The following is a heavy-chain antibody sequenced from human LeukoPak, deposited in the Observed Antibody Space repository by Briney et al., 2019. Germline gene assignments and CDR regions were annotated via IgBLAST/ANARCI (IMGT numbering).Heavy chain of an antibody. CDR1: GFSFSTYT. CDR2: IRSSGSFV. J-gene: IGHJ4*02. Sequence: GGSLRLSCAASGFSFSTYTMNWVRQAPGRGLEWVSSIRSSGSFVCYADSVKGRFTISRDNAKNSLYLLMDSLRAEDTAVYYCARDTLFDYWGQGTLVTVSS. CDR3: ARDTLFDY. V-gene: IGHV3-21*01.